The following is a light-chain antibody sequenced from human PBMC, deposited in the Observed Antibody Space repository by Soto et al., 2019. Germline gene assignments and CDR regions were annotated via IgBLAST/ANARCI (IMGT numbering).Light chain of an antibody. V-gene: IGLV1-40*01. Sequence: QSVLTQPPSVSGAPGQRVTISCTGSSSNIGAGYDVHWYQQLPGTAPKLLIYGNSNRPSGVPDRFSGSKSGTLASLAITGLQAEDEADYYCQSYDSSLWVFGGGTQLTVL. J-gene: IGLJ7*01. CDR3: QSYDSSLWV. CDR2: GNS. CDR1: SSNIGAGYD.